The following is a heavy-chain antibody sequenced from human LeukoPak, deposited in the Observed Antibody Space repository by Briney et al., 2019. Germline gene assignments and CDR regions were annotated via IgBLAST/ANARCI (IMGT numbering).Heavy chain of an antibody. CDR3: ARARHYDDAFGV. CDR1: GRSFSGYY. D-gene: IGHD3-16*01. V-gene: IGHV4-34*01. Sequence: SETLSLTCAAYGRSFSGYYWSWIRQPAGKGLECIGEINHSGSTNYNPSLKSRVTISVDTSKNQFSLKLTSVAAAYAAVDHYARARHYDDAFGVQGQVIMVTVSS. CDR2: INHSGST. J-gene: IGHJ3*01.